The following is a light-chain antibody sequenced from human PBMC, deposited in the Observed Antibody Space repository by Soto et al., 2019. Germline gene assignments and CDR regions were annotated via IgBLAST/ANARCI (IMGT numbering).Light chain of an antibody. CDR2: DAS. CDR3: QQYQTYST. V-gene: IGKV1-5*01. Sequence: DIQMTQSPSTLSASVGDRVTITCRASQSIRSLLACYQQKPGKAPKVLIYDASSLGSGVPSRFSGSGSGTEFTLTISSLQPDDFATYFCQQYQTYSTFGQGTRLEI. J-gene: IGKJ5*01. CDR1: QSIRSL.